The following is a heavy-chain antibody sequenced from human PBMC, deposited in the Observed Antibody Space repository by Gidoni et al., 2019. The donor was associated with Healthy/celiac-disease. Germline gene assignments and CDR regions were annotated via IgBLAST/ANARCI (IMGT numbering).Heavy chain of an antibody. CDR3: AKEKGDYDSSGPPDYFDY. Sequence: LVESGGGLVQPGRSLRLSCAASGFPFDDYAMHWVRQAPGKGLEWVSGISWNSGSIGYADSVKGRFTISRDNAKNSLYLQMNSLRAEDTALYYCAKEKGDYDSSGPPDYFDYWGQGTLVTVXS. CDR2: ISWNSGSI. CDR1: GFPFDDYA. V-gene: IGHV3-9*01. J-gene: IGHJ4*02. D-gene: IGHD3-22*01.